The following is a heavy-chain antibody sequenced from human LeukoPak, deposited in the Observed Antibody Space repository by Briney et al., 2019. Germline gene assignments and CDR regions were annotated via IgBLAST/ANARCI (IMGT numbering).Heavy chain of an antibody. D-gene: IGHD3-10*01. V-gene: IGHV3-49*03. J-gene: IGHJ3*02. CDR2: IRSKAYGGTT. Sequence: PGGSLRLSCTASGFTFGDYAMSWFRQAPGKGLEWVGFIRSKAYGGTTEYAASVKGRFTISRDDSKSIAYLQMNSLKTEDTAVYYCTRDLEWFGEVDAFDIWGQGTMVTVSS. CDR1: GFTFGDYA. CDR3: TRDLEWFGEVDAFDI.